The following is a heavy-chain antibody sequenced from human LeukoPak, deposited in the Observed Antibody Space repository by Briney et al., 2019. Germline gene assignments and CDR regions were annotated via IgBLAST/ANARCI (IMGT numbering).Heavy chain of an antibody. CDR3: ARDLVLHGAFDI. J-gene: IGHJ3*02. Sequence: ASVKVSCKASGYRSTSYYMHWVRQAPGQGFEWMGIINPRDGSTTYAQKFQGRVTMTRDTSTSTLYMELISLRSEDTALYYCARDLVLHGAFDIWGQGTMVTVSS. V-gene: IGHV1-46*01. CDR2: INPRDGST. CDR1: GYRSTSYY.